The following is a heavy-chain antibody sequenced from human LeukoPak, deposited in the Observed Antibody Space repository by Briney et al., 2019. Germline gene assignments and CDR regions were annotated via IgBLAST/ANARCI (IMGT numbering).Heavy chain of an antibody. CDR2: IYTSGST. CDR1: GGSISSYY. J-gene: IGHJ3*02. D-gene: IGHD7-27*01. V-gene: IGHV4-4*07. Sequence: SETLSLTCTVSGGSISSYYWSWVRQPAGKGMEWIGRIYTSGSTNYNPSLKSRVTMSVDTSKNQFSLKLSSVTAADTAVYYCARDTINTGDAVEAFDIWGQGTMVTVSS. CDR3: ARDTINTGDAVEAFDI.